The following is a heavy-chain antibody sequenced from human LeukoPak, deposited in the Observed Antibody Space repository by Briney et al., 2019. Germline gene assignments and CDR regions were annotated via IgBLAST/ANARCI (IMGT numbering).Heavy chain of an antibody. V-gene: IGHV3-23*01. CDR1: GFTFSSYA. Sequence: GGSLRLSCAASGFTFSSYAMSWVRQAPGKGLEWVSAISGSGGSTYYADSVKGRFTISRDNSKNTLYLQLNSLRAEDTAVYYCAKGDIVVVPAANWFDPWGQGTLVTVSS. CDR2: ISGSGGST. J-gene: IGHJ5*02. CDR3: AKGDIVVVPAANWFDP. D-gene: IGHD2-2*01.